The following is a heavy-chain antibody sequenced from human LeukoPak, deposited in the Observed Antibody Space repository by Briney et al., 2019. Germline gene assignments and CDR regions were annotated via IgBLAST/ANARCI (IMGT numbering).Heavy chain of an antibody. D-gene: IGHD3-22*01. CDR1: GYTLTGYY. J-gene: IGHJ4*02. CDR2: INPNSGGT. CDR3: ARVTGSSGDDY. Sequence: GASVKVSCKASGYTLTGYYMHWVRQAPGQGLEWMGWINPNSGGTNYAQKFQGRVTMTTDTSTSTAYMELRSLRSDDTAVYYCARVTGSSGDDYWGQGTLVTVSS. V-gene: IGHV1-2*02.